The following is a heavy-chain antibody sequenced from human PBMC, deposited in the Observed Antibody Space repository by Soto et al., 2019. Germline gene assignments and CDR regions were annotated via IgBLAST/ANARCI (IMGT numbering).Heavy chain of an antibody. Sequence: QVQLVQSGAEVKKPGSSVKVSCKASGGTFSSYTISWVRQAPGQGLDLMGRIIPILGIANYAQKFQGRVTITADKSTRTAYMELSSLRSEDTAVSYCARDPYYADYDYYYYGMDYWGQGTTVTVSS. D-gene: IGHD4-17*01. CDR2: IIPILGIA. CDR3: ARDPYYADYDYYYYGMDY. J-gene: IGHJ6*02. CDR1: GGTFSSYT. V-gene: IGHV1-69*08.